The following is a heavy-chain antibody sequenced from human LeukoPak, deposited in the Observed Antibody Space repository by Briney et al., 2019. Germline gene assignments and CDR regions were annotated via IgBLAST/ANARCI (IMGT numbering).Heavy chain of an antibody. Sequence: GGSLGLSCAASRFTFSSYAMSWVRQAPGKGLEWVSAISGTGDSTYYADSVKGRFTISRDNSKNTLYLQMNSLRAEDTAIYYCAKDFDFWSAYYRGDDCWGQGTLVTVSS. CDR1: RFTFSSYA. D-gene: IGHD3-3*01. CDR2: ISGTGDST. V-gene: IGHV3-23*01. J-gene: IGHJ4*02. CDR3: AKDFDFWSAYYRGDDC.